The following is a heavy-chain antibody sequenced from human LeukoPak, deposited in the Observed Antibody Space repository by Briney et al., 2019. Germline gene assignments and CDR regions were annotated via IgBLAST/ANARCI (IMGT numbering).Heavy chain of an antibody. CDR1: GDSLSRSDSH. V-gene: IGHV4-39*01. D-gene: IGHD3-3*01. Sequence: PSETLSLTRSVSGDSLSRSDSHWDWSRQPPGKGLEWIGPIYYSGRTYYRPSLKSRVTISVDTSKIPFSLKLSSVAATDTAVYFCARLRFDFWSGYTHPYFDYWGQGTLVTVSS. CDR2: IYYSGRT. J-gene: IGHJ4*02. CDR3: ARLRFDFWSGYTHPYFDY.